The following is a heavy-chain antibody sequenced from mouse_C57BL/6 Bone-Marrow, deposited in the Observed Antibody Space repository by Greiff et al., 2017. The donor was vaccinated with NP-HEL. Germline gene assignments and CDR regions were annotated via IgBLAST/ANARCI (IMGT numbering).Heavy chain of an antibody. CDR3: ARHYYYGSSWYFDV. V-gene: IGHV5-2*01. CDR1: EYEFPSHD. CDR2: INSDGGST. J-gene: IGHJ1*03. D-gene: IGHD1-1*01. Sequence: EVMLVESGGGLVQPGESLKLSCESNEYEFPSHDMSWVRKTPEKRLELVAAINSDGGSTYYTDTMERRFIISRDNTKKTLYLQMSSLRSEDTALYYGARHYYYGSSWYFDVWGTGTTVTVSS.